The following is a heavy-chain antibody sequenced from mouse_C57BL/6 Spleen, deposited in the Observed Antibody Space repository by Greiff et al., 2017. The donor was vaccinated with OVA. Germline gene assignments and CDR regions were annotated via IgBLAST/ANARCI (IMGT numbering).Heavy chain of an antibody. CDR3: AKPGGSSYFDV. Sequence: VKLVESGPGLVAPSQSLSITCTVSGFSLTSYGVSWVRQPPGKGLEWLGVIWGDGSTNYTSALISRLSISKDNSKSQVYLKMNSLQTDDTATYYCAKPGGSSYFDVWGTGTTVTVSS. J-gene: IGHJ1*03. CDR1: GFSLTSYG. D-gene: IGHD1-1*01. CDR2: IWGDGST. V-gene: IGHV2-3*01.